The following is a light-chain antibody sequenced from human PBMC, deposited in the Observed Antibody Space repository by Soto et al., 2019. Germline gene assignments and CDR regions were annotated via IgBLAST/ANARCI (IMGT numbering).Light chain of an antibody. V-gene: IGKV3-15*01. J-gene: IGKJ5*01. Sequence: EIVMTQSPATLSVSPGERATLYCKASQRISSNLAWYQQKLGQPPRLLIYGASTRATGIPARFSGSGSGTEFTLTISGLQSEDFALYYCQQYNIWPPYTFGQGTRLEIK. CDR2: GAS. CDR1: QRISSN. CDR3: QQYNIWPPYT.